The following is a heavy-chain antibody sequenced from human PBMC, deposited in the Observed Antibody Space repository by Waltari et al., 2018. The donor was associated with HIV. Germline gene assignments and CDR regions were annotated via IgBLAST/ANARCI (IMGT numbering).Heavy chain of an antibody. CDR3: ASSGPGDTAMVSNY. Sequence: QVQLQQWGAGLLKPSETLSLTCAVYGGSFSGYYWSWIPQPPGKGLEWIGEINHSGSTNYNPSLKSRVTISVDTSKNQFSLKLSSVTAADTAVYYCASSGPGDTAMVSNYWGQGTLVTVSS. CDR2: INHSGST. CDR1: GGSFSGYY. J-gene: IGHJ4*02. V-gene: IGHV4-34*01. D-gene: IGHD5-18*01.